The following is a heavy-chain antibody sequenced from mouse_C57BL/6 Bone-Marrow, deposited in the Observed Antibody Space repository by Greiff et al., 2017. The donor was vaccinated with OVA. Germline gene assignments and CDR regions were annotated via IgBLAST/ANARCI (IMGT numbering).Heavy chain of an antibody. CDR1: GFSLSTSGMG. Sequence: QVQLKQSGPGILQSSQTLSLTCSFSGFSLSTSGMGVSWIRQPSGKGLEWLAHIYWDDDKRYNPSLKSRLTISKDTSRNQVFLKITSVDTADTATYYCARPYGNYDWFAYWGQGTLVTVSA. CDR2: IYWDDDK. CDR3: ARPYGNYDWFAY. J-gene: IGHJ3*01. D-gene: IGHD2-1*01. V-gene: IGHV8-12*01.